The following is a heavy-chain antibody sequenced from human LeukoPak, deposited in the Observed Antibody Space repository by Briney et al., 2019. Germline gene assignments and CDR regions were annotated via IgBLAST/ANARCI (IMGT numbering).Heavy chain of an antibody. CDR2: IKQDGSDK. J-gene: IGHJ4*02. Sequence: GGSLRLPCAASGFTFSTYWMSWVRQAPGKGLGWVANIKQDGSDKYYVDSVKGRFTISRDNAKNSLFLQMNSLRAEDTAVYYCARVRCSSNSCFPDYWGQGTLVTVSS. CDR1: GFTFSTYW. CDR3: ARVRCSSNSCFPDY. D-gene: IGHD2-2*01. V-gene: IGHV3-7*01.